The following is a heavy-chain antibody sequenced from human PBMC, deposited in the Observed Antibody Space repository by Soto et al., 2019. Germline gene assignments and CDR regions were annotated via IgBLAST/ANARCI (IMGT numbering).Heavy chain of an antibody. J-gene: IGHJ4*02. CDR1: GYTFAGHH. D-gene: IGHD2-15*01. Sequence: ASVKVSCKTSGYTFAGHHIHWVRQAPGQGLEWMGWINPISGGTKYREKFQGRVSITRDKSSSTAYMELSSLTSDDSAVYYCAKAARHCSGGSCPQGHWGQGNLVTVSS. CDR3: AKAARHCSGGSCPQGH. V-gene: IGHV1-2*02. CDR2: INPISGGT.